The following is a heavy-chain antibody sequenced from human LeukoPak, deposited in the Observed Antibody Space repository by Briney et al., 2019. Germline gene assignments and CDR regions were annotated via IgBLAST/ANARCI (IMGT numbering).Heavy chain of an antibody. CDR1: GYTFTGYY. CDR3: ARDRDGYNFIDY. Sequence: ASVKVSCKASGYTFTGYYMHWVRQAPGQGLEWMGWINPNSGGTNYAQKFQGRVTMTRDTSISTAYMELSRLRSDDTAVCYCARDRDGYNFIDYWGQGTLVTVSS. V-gene: IGHV1-2*02. CDR2: INPNSGGT. D-gene: IGHD5-24*01. J-gene: IGHJ4*02.